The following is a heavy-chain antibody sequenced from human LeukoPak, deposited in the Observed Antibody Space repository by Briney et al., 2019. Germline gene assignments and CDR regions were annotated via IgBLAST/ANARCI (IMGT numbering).Heavy chain of an antibody. CDR2: INAGNGNT. CDR1: GYTFTSYA. CDR3: ARGGDYYDSIMFDY. D-gene: IGHD3-22*01. V-gene: IGHV1-3*01. Sequence: ASVKVSCKASGYTFTSYAMHWVRQAPGQRLGWMGWINAGNGNTKYSQKFQGRVTITRDTSTSTAYMELSSLRSEDTAVYYCARGGDYYDSIMFDYWGQGTLVTVSS. J-gene: IGHJ4*02.